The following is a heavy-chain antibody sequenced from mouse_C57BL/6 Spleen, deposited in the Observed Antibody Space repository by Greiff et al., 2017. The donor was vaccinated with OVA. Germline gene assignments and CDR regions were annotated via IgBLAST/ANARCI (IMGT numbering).Heavy chain of an antibody. D-gene: IGHD2-2*01. CDR2: IDPETGGT. J-gene: IGHJ3*01. CDR1: GYTFTDYE. V-gene: IGHV1-15*01. Sequence: VKVVESGAELVRPGASVTLSCKASGYTFTDYEMHWVKQTPVHGLEWIGAIDPETGGTAYNQKFKGKAILTADKSSSTAYMELRSLTSEDSAVYYCTRYYGYLAWFAYWGQGTLVTVSA. CDR3: TRYYGYLAWFAY.